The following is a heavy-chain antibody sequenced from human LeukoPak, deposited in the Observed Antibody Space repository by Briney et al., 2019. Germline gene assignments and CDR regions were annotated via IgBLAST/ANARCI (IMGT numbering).Heavy chain of an antibody. CDR3: AREVEVSTMIAFYDY. V-gene: IGHV6-1*01. CDR2: TYYRSKWYN. J-gene: IGHJ4*02. D-gene: IGHD3-22*01. Sequence: SQTLSLTCAISGDTVSSNSAAWNWIRQSPSIGLEWLGRTYYRSKWYNDYAVSVKSRITINPDTSKNQFSLQLNSVTPEDTAVYYCAREVEVSTMIAFYDYWGQGTLVTVSS. CDR1: GDTVSSNSAA.